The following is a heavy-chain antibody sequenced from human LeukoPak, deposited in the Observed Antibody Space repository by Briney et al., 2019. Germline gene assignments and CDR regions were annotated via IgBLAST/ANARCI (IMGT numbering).Heavy chain of an antibody. V-gene: IGHV3-30-3*01. CDR1: GFTFSSYA. CDR2: ISYDGSNK. J-gene: IGHJ3*02. Sequence: GGSLRLSCAASGFTFSSYAMHWVRQAPGKGLEWVAVISYDGSNKYYADSVKGRFTISRDNSKNTLYLQMNSLRAEDTAVYYCARDASPWALLPSDAFDIWGQGTMVAVSS. D-gene: IGHD1-26*01. CDR3: ARDASPWALLPSDAFDI.